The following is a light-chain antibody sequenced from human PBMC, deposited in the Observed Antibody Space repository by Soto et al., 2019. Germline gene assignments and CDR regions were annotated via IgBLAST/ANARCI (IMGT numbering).Light chain of an antibody. J-gene: IGLJ1*01. CDR3: SSYTSSSTLV. CDR1: SSDVGGYNY. V-gene: IGLV2-14*03. Sequence: QSVLTQPASVSGSPGQSITISCTGTSSDVGGYNYVSWYQQHPGKAPKLMIYDVSNRPSGVSNRFSGSKSGNTASLTISGLQAEDEADYYCSSYTSSSTLVFGTGTKVPS. CDR2: DVS.